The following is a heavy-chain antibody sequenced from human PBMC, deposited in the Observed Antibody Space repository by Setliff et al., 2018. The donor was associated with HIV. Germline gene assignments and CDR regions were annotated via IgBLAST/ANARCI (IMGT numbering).Heavy chain of an antibody. CDR2: IHTSGST. CDR1: GGSISSGSYY. Sequence: LSLTCTVSGGSISSGSYYWSWIRQPAGKGLEWIGHIHTSGSTKYNPSLKSRVTISVDTSKSQFSLKLSSLTAADTAVYYCARGRTQWPNYNYFDPWGLGTLVTVSS. J-gene: IGHJ5*02. D-gene: IGHD6-19*01. V-gene: IGHV4-61*09. CDR3: ARGRTQWPNYNYFDP.